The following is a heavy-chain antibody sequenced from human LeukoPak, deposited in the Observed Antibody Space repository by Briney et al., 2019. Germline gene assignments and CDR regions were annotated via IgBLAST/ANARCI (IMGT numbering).Heavy chain of an antibody. J-gene: IGHJ4*02. V-gene: IGHV3-23*01. Sequence: GGSLRLSRAASGFTFSSYAMSWVRQAPGKGLEWVSAISGSGGSTYYADSVKGRFTISRDNSKNTLYLQMNSLRAEDTAVYYCAKCHRGYYYDSSGYLTYYVDYWGQGTLVTVSS. CDR3: AKCHRGYYYDSSGYLTYYVDY. CDR2: ISGSGGST. CDR1: GFTFSSYA. D-gene: IGHD3-22*01.